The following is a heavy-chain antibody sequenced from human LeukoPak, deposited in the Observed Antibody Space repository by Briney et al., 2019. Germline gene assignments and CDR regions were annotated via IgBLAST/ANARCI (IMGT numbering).Heavy chain of an antibody. CDR1: GFTFSSYA. CDR2: ISYDGSNK. J-gene: IGHJ4*02. CDR3: AKEGSRIAVAGPFDY. V-gene: IGHV3-30-3*01. D-gene: IGHD6-19*01. Sequence: GGSLRLSCAASGFTFSSYAMHWVRQAPGKGLEWVAVISYDGSNKYYADSVKGRFTISRDNSKNTLYLQMNSLRAEDTAVYYCAKEGSRIAVAGPFDYWGQGTLVTVSS.